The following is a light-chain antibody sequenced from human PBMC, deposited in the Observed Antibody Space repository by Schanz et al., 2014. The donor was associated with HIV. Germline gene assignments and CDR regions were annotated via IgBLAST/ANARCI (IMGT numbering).Light chain of an antibody. CDR3: QQYGSTPLT. CDR1: QSISTH. V-gene: IGKV3-20*01. Sequence: EIVLTQSPGTLSLSPGEVGTLSCRASQSISTHLAWYQQKPGQAPRLLISGASSRATGIPDRFSGGGSGTDFTLTISRLEPEDFAVYYCQQYGSTPLTFGGGTKVDIK. J-gene: IGKJ4*01. CDR2: GAS.